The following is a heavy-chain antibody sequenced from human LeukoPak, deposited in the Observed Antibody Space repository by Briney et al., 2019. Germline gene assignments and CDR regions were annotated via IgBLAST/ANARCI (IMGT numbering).Heavy chain of an antibody. Sequence: SETLSLTCAVYGGSFSGYYWGWIRQPPGKGLEWIGEINHSGSTNYNPSLKSRVTISVDTSKNQFSLKLSSVTAADTAVYYCARSRIQLWLTQSVYYGMDVWGQGTTVTVSS. D-gene: IGHD5-18*01. CDR2: INHSGST. J-gene: IGHJ6*02. CDR3: ARSRIQLWLTQSVYYGMDV. V-gene: IGHV4-34*01. CDR1: GGSFSGYY.